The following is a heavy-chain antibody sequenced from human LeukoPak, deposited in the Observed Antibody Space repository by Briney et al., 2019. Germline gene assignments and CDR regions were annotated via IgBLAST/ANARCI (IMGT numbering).Heavy chain of an antibody. CDR3: ARDHSSSWYNFDY. V-gene: IGHV3-74*01. Sequence: QPGGSLRLSCAASGFTFSSYWMHRVRQAPGKGLVWVSRINRDGSSTSYADSVKGRFTISRDNAKNTLYLQMNSLRAEDTAIYYCARDHSSSWYNFDYWGQGTLVTVSS. CDR1: GFTFSSYW. D-gene: IGHD6-13*01. J-gene: IGHJ4*02. CDR2: INRDGSST.